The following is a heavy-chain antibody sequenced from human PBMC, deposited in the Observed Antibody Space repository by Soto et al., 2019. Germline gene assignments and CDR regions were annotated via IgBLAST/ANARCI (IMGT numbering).Heavy chain of an antibody. J-gene: IGHJ6*02. V-gene: IGHV1-46*01. CDR3: ARPQPSGISIYYFKYGMDV. CDR1: GYSFTTYY. CDR2: IDPSAGST. Sequence: QVHLVQSGAEVKKPGASVKVSCKTSGYSFTTYYIHWVRQAPGQGLEWMGIIDPSAGSTTYSQIFQGRVTMTRDTSTSTLYMELTSLRSEDTAVYYCARPQPSGISIYYFKYGMDVWGQGTAVTVSS. D-gene: IGHD6-13*01.